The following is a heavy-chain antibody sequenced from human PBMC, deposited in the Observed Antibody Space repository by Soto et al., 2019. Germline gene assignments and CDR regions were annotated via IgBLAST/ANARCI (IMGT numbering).Heavy chain of an antibody. J-gene: IGHJ6*03. CDR3: AGRYCTYGVCYTNYYYYIDV. CDR2: ITTSGGNT. V-gene: IGHV3-23*01. CDR1: GFTFSTYA. Sequence: EVQLLESGGGLVQPGGSLRLSCAASGFTFSTYAMSWVRQAPGKGLEWVSTITTSGGNTYYADSVQGRFTISRDNSKNTLYLQMNSLRADDTAVYYCAGRYCTYGVCYTNYYYYIDVWGKGPTVTVAS. D-gene: IGHD2-8*01.